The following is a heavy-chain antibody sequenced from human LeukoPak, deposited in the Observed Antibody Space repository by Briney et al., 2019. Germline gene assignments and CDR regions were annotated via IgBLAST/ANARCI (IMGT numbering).Heavy chain of an antibody. CDR2: ISSSGSTI. J-gene: IGHJ4*02. Sequence: GGSLRLSCAASGFTFSSYEMNWVRQAPGKGLEWVSYISSSGSTIYYADSVKGRFTISRDDAKNSLYLQMNSLRAEDTAVYYCARTAGATYYFDYWGQGTLVTVSS. CDR3: ARTAGATYYFDY. D-gene: IGHD1-26*01. CDR1: GFTFSSYE. V-gene: IGHV3-48*03.